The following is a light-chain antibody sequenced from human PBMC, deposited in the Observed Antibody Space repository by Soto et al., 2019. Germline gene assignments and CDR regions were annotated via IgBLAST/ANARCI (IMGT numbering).Light chain of an antibody. J-gene: IGLJ1*01. Sequence: QSALTQPPSAXXXXGQSVTISCTGTSSDVGADNYVSWYQHHPGKAPKLMIYEVSKRPSGVPDRFSGSKSGNPASLTVSGLQDEDEADYYCSSQACSNTYVFGTGTKLTVL. CDR1: SSDVGADNY. V-gene: IGLV2-8*01. CDR3: SSQACSNTYV. CDR2: EVS.